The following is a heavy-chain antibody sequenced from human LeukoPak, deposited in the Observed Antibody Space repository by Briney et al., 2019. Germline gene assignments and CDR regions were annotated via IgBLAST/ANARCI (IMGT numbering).Heavy chain of an antibody. CDR3: ARGMIEDAYGFDI. CDR2: VSYSGKT. V-gene: IGHV4-59*01. D-gene: IGHD3-22*01. CDR1: GGSFNIYS. J-gene: IGHJ3*02. Sequence: SETLSLTCTVSGGSFNIYSWTWIRQFPGKGLEWLAYVSYSGKTNYNPSLKHRVTISVDTSKNQFSLKLTSVTAADTALYYCARGMIEDAYGFDIWGQGTMVTVSS.